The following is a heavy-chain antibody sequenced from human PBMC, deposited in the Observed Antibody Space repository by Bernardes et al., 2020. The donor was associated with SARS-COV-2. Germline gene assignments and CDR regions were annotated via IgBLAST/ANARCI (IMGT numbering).Heavy chain of an antibody. V-gene: IGHV4-59*01. CDR1: GGSISSYY. CDR3: AREGRMYCSSTTPFCYYYYYMDV. CDR2: IYYSGST. J-gene: IGHJ6*03. D-gene: IGHD2-2*01. Sequence: SETLSLTCTVSGGSISSYYWSWIRQPPGKGLEWIGYIYYSGSTNYNPSLKSRVTISVDTSKNQFSLKLSSVTAADTAVYYCAREGRMYCSSTTPFCYYYYYMDVWGKGTTVTVSS.